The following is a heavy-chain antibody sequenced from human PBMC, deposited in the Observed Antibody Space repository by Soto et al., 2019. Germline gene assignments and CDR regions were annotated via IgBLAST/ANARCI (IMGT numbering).Heavy chain of an antibody. CDR3: AREYGSHHNWFDP. Sequence: QVQLVQSGAEVKKPGSSVKVSCKASGGTFSNYGISWVRQAPGQGLEWMGGIIPIHGTTNYAQKFQDRLTITADKSTSTVYLELSSLRSEDTAVYYCAREYGSHHNWFDPWGQGTLVTVSS. V-gene: IGHV1-69*06. CDR1: GGTFSNYG. CDR2: IIPIHGTT. J-gene: IGHJ5*02. D-gene: IGHD1-26*01.